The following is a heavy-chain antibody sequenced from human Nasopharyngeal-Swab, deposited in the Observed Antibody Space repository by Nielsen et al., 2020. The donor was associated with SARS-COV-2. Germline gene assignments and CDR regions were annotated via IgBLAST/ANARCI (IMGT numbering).Heavy chain of an antibody. D-gene: IGHD6-13*01. V-gene: IGHV4-31*03. CDR3: ARDGFGQPLEAFDI. CDR1: GGSISSGGYY. J-gene: IGHJ3*02. CDR2: IYYSGST. Sequence: SETLSLTCTVSGGSISSGGYYWSWIRQRPGKGLEWIGYIYYSGSTYYNPSLKSRVTISVDTSKNQFSLKLSSVTAADTAVYYCARDGFGQPLEAFDIWGQGTMVTVSS.